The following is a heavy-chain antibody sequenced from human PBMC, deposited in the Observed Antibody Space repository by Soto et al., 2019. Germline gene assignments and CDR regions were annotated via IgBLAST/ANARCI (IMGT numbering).Heavy chain of an antibody. J-gene: IGHJ6*02. Sequence: LRLSCAASGFTFSSYAMSWVRQAPGKGLEWVSAISGSGGSTYYADSVKGRFTISRDNSKNTLYLQMNSLRAEDTAVYYCAEDKWDIVVVPAAKYGMDVWGQGTTVTVSS. CDR2: ISGSGGST. V-gene: IGHV3-23*01. CDR3: AEDKWDIVVVPAAKYGMDV. D-gene: IGHD2-2*01. CDR1: GFTFSSYA.